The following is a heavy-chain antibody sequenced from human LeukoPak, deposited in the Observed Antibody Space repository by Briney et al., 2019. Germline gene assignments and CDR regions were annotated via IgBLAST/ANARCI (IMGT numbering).Heavy chain of an antibody. Sequence: SETLSLTCTVSGGSISSYYWSWIRQPPGKGLEWIGYIYYSGSTNYNPSLKSRDTISVDTSKNQFSLKLSSVTAADTAVYYCASRGSYRNDAFDIWGQGTMVTVSS. CDR2: IYYSGST. V-gene: IGHV4-59*01. CDR1: GGSISSYY. CDR3: ASRGSYRNDAFDI. D-gene: IGHD1-26*01. J-gene: IGHJ3*02.